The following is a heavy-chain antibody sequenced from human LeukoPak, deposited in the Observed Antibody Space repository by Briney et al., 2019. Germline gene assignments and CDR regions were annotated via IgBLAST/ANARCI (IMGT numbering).Heavy chain of an antibody. CDR2: INPSGGST. CDR3: ARVARKWEAGDS. Sequence: ASVKVSCKASGYTFSDYYMHWVRQAPGQGLEWMGIINPSGGSTSYAQKFQGRVTMTRDMSTSTVYMELSSLRSEDTAVYYCARVARKWEAGDSWGQGTLVTVSS. V-gene: IGHV1-46*01. J-gene: IGHJ4*02. CDR1: GYTFSDYY. D-gene: IGHD1-26*01.